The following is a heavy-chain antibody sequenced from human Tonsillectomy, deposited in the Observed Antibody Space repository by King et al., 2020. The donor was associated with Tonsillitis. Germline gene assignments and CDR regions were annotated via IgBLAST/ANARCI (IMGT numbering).Heavy chain of an antibody. CDR3: ARRPSTVTTSFGDYYYYYGMDV. CDR1: GGSISSYY. CDR2: IYYSWST. V-gene: IGHV4-59*08. J-gene: IGHJ6*02. D-gene: IGHD4-17*01. Sequence: LQLQESGPGLVKPSETLSLTCTVSGGSISSYYWSWIRQPPGKGLEWIGYIYYSWSTNYNPSLKSRVTISVDTSKNQFSLKLSSVTAADTAVYYCARRPSTVTTSFGDYYYYYGMDVWGQGTTVTVSS.